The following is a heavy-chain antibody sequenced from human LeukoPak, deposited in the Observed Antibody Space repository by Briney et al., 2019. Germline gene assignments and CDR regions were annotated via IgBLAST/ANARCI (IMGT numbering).Heavy chain of an antibody. V-gene: IGHV1-24*01. CDR1: GYTLTELS. D-gene: IGHD3-10*01. CDR2: FDPEDGET. CDR3: ATDPFTMVRGVISDY. J-gene: IGHJ4*02. Sequence: ASVKVSCKVSGYTLTELSMHWVRQAPGKGLEWMGGFDPEDGETIYAQKFQGRVTMTEDTSTDTAYMELSSLRSEDTAVYYCATDPFTMVRGVISDYWGQGTLVTVSP.